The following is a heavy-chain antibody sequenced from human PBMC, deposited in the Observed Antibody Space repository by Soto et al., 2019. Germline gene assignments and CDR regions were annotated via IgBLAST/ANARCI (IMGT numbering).Heavy chain of an antibody. D-gene: IGHD6-19*01. J-gene: IGHJ6*02. CDR2: MSADGRTK. V-gene: IGHV3-30*04. CDR3: AKDRGSGWNYYGMDV. CDR1: GFTFSYWA. Sequence: QEQLVESGGDVVQPGRSLTLSCTASGFTFSYWAMHWVRQAPGKGLEWVAVMSADGRTKFYGDSVKGRFTISRDNSKNTLYLQMNSLRDEDTALYYCAKDRGSGWNYYGMDVWGQGTTVTVSS.